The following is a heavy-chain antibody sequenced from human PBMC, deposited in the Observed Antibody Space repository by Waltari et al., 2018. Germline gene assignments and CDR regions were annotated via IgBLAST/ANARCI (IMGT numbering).Heavy chain of an antibody. V-gene: IGHV3-66*02. J-gene: IGHJ2*01. Sequence: EVQLVESGGGLVQPGGSLRLSCAASGFTVSSNYLSWVRQAPGKGLEWVSVIYGGGSTYSADSVKGRFTISRDNSKNTLYLQMNSLRAEDTAVYYCARDKGDYYGSGSYTPRYWYFDLWGRGTLVTVSS. CDR2: IYGGGST. CDR1: GFTVSSNY. CDR3: ARDKGDYYGSGSYTPRYWYFDL. D-gene: IGHD3-10*01.